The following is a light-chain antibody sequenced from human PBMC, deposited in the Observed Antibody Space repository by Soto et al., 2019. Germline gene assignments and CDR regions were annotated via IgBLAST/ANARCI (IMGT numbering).Light chain of an antibody. CDR3: QQYGGSPWT. CDR2: GAS. J-gene: IGKJ1*01. Sequence: EIVMTQSPATLSLSPGERATLSCRASQSISSSYLAWYQQKPGQAPRLLIYGASRRATGIADRFSGSGSGTDFTLTISRLDPEDFAVYYCQQYGGSPWTFGQGTKVDIK. CDR1: QSISSSY. V-gene: IGKV3-20*01.